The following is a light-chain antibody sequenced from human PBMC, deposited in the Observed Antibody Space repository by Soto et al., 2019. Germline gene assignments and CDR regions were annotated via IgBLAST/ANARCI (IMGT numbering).Light chain of an antibody. CDR2: GAS. CDR1: QTVSSSY. Sequence: EIVLTQSPGTLSLSPGERATLSCRASQTVSSSYLAWYQQKPGQAPRLLIYGASSRATGIPDRFSGSGSGTDFTLTISRLEPEDFEVYYCQQSGRSPRTFGQGTKVEIK. V-gene: IGKV3-20*01. CDR3: QQSGRSPRT. J-gene: IGKJ1*01.